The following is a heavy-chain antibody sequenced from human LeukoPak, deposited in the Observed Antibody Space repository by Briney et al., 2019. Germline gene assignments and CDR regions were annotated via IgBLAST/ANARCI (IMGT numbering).Heavy chain of an antibody. Sequence: PGRSLRLSCVASGFTSSSYAMHWVRQAPGKGLEWVAAISYDGSHKYYADSVKGRFTISRDNSKHTLFLQMSDLRVEDTAVFYCARGVARSFDYWGQGTLVTVSS. CDR1: GFTSSSYA. D-gene: IGHD3-10*01. CDR3: ARGVARSFDY. V-gene: IGHV3-30*04. J-gene: IGHJ4*02. CDR2: ISYDGSHK.